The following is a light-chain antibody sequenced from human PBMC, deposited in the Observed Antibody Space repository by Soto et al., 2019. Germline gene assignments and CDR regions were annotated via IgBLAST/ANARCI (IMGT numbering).Light chain of an antibody. J-gene: IGKJ3*01. Sequence: DIQMTQSPSSLSASIGDRVTITCRASQSISDYLNWYQQRPGKAPKLLIYAASNLQNGVPSRFSGSGSGTDFPLTLSSLQPEDFATYYGQESYSLSRTFGPGTKVDIK. CDR1: QSISDY. V-gene: IGKV1-39*01. CDR3: QESYSLSRT. CDR2: AAS.